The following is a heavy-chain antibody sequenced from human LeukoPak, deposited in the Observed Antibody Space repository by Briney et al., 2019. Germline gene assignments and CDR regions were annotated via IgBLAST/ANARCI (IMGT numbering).Heavy chain of an antibody. CDR2: IYYSGST. Sequence: SETLSLTCTVSGGSISTYYWTWLRQPPGKGLEWIGSIYYSGSTNYNPSLKSRVTISIDASKNQFSLKLNSVTAADTAVYYCARGHKVTNFDYWGQGALVTVSS. D-gene: IGHD2-21*02. CDR1: GGSISTYY. V-gene: IGHV4-59*01. CDR3: ARGHKVTNFDY. J-gene: IGHJ4*02.